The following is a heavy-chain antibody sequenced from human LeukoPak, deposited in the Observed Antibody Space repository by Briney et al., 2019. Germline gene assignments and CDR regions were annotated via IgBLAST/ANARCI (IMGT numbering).Heavy chain of an antibody. D-gene: IGHD4-11*01. Sequence: GGSLRLACTASGFTFSTHAMSWVRQAPGKGLDWVSAISGDGGTTYYADSVKGRFTISRDNSKNTLYLQMNSLRAEDTAVYYCANQYPGWGQGTLVTVSS. V-gene: IGHV3-23*01. CDR2: ISGDGGTT. J-gene: IGHJ4*02. CDR3: ANQYPG. CDR1: GFTFSTHA.